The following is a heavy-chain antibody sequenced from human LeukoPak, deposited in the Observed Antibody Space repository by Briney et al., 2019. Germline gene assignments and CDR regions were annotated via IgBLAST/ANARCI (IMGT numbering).Heavy chain of an antibody. V-gene: IGHV4-59*12. D-gene: IGHD1-14*01. CDR1: GASISSYY. CDR2: IYYSGNT. Sequence: SETLSLTCTVSGASISSYYWNWIRQPPGKGLEWIGYIYYSGNTNYNPSLKSRVTMSVDTSKNQFSLKVTSVTAADTAAYYCARFGNFVSDIWGQGTMVTVSS. J-gene: IGHJ3*02. CDR3: ARFGNFVSDI.